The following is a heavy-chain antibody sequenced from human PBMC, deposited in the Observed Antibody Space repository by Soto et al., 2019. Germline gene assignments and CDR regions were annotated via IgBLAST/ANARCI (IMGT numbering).Heavy chain of an antibody. CDR1: GDSFTAFY. V-gene: IGHV1-2*02. Sequence: QVQLVQSGAEAKKPGTSVKVSCEASGDSFTAFYIHWVRQAPGQGLEWMGWINPNSGGTNYAQKFQGRVTMTWDTSSRTAYMGLSRLRSDDAAVYYCARGSTHYNMDVWGQGTTVTVSS. D-gene: IGHD1-1*01. J-gene: IGHJ6*02. CDR2: INPNSGGT. CDR3: ARGSTHYNMDV.